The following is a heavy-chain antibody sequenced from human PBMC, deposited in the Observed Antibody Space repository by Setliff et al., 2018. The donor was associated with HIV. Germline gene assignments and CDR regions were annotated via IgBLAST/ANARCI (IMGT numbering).Heavy chain of an antibody. CDR1: GGSISSFY. V-gene: IGHV4-59*01. CDR2: IYYSGST. J-gene: IGHJ4*02. D-gene: IGHD5-18*01. CDR3: ARAGSYGWDY. Sequence: PSETLSLTCTVSGGSISSFYWTWIRQPPGKGLEWIGYIYYSGSTNYNPSLKSRLTISVDTSKNQVSLKLGSVTAADTAGYYCARAGSYGWDYWGQGTLVTVS.